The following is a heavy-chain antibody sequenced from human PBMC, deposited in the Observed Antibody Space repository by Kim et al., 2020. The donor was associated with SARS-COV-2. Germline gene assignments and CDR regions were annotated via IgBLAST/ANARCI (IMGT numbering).Heavy chain of an antibody. CDR3: ARRGYYGSGTYNWFDP. J-gene: IGHJ5*02. CDR2: ISSSSSTI. V-gene: IGHV3-48*01. Sequence: GSLRLSCAASGFTFSSYSMNWVRQAPGKGLEGGSYISSSSSTIYYADSVNGRFTISRDNAKNSLYLQMNTLRAEDTGGYYCARRGYYGSGTYNWFDPWGQGTLVTVSS. D-gene: IGHD3-10*01. CDR1: GFTFSSYS.